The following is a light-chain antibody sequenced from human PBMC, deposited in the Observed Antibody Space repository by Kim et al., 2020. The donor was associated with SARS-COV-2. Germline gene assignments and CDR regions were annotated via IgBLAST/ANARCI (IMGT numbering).Light chain of an antibody. CDR1: LNILYSSNNKNY. CDR3: QQYYDYRLT. V-gene: IGKV4-1*01. CDR2: WAS. J-gene: IGKJ4*01. Sequence: DFVMTQSPDSLAVSLGEKATINCKSSLNILYSSNNKNYLAWYQQKPGQPPKLLISWASTRESGVPDRFSGSGSGTDFTLTISSLQAEDVAVYYCQQYYDYRLTCGGGTKVDIK.